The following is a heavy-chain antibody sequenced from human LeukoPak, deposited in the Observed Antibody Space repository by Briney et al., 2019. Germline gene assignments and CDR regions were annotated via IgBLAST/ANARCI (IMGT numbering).Heavy chain of an antibody. V-gene: IGHV3-30*04. CDR3: ARVVDSSGWFYYYYMDV. D-gene: IGHD6-19*01. CDR1: GFTFSSCA. J-gene: IGHJ6*03. Sequence: GGSLRLSCAASGFTFSSCAMHWVRQAPGKGLEWVAVISYDGSNKYYADSVKGRFTISRDNSKNTLYLQMNSLRAEDTAVYYCARVVDSSGWFYYYYMDVWGKGTTVTVSS. CDR2: ISYDGSNK.